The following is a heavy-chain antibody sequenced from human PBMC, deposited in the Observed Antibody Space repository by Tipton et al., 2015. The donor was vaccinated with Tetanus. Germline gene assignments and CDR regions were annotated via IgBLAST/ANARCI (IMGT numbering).Heavy chain of an antibody. V-gene: IGHV4-4*07. D-gene: IGHD3-16*01. Sequence: TLSLTCTVSGGPIGNYYWSWLRQPPGKGLEWIGRLHSSGDTTYNPSLKSRVTMSVDTSKNQFSLRLSSVTAADTALYFCARWGPGVTTWGFDFWGQGTLVTVPS. CDR1: GGPIGNYY. CDR3: ARWGPGVTTWGFDF. CDR2: LHSSGDT. J-gene: IGHJ4*02.